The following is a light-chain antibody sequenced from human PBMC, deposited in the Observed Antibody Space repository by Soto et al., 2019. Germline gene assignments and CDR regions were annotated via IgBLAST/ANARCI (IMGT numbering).Light chain of an antibody. J-gene: IGLJ3*02. CDR1: SGHRSYA. CDR3: QTWDTGIGV. Sequence: QSVLTQSPSASASLGASVKLTCTLDSGHRSYAIAWHQQQSEKGPRYLMKVNSDGTHSKGDGIPDRFSGSSAGAERYLTIFSLQSEDEADYYCQTWDTGIGVFGGGTKLTVL. V-gene: IGLV4-69*02. CDR2: VNSDGTH.